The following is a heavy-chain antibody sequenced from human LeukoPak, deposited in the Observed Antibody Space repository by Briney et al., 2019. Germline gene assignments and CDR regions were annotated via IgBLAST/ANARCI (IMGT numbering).Heavy chain of an antibody. CDR3: TRYGDYPFDY. CDR1: GFTFSDSG. D-gene: IGHD2-21*01. Sequence: GGSLRLSCAASGFTFSDSGMHWVRQASGKGLEWVGRIRSKANSYATAYAASVKGRFTISRDDSRNTAYLQMNRLKTEDTAVYYCTRYGDYPFDYWGQGTLVTVSS. V-gene: IGHV3-73*01. J-gene: IGHJ4*02. CDR2: IRSKANSYAT.